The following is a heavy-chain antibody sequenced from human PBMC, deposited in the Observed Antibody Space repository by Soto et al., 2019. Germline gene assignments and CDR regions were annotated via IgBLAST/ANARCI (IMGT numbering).Heavy chain of an antibody. CDR3: AHRVTYSPNYKVGWFDP. D-gene: IGHD1-26*01. V-gene: IGHV2-5*02. CDR2: IYWDNDK. Sequence: QITLKESGPALMEPTQTLTLTCSFSGLSLSTPGVGVGWLRQAPGKALECLAIIYWDNDKRYNPSLKTRLTITKDAYKNQVVLTMTYMEPVDTAIYYCAHRVTYSPNYKVGWFDPWGQGTLVTVS. CDR1: GLSLSTPGVG. J-gene: IGHJ5*02.